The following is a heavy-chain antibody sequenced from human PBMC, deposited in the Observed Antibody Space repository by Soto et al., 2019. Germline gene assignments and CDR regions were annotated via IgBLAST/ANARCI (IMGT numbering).Heavy chain of an antibody. D-gene: IGHD2-21*02. Sequence: PSETLSLTCAVSGYSISSGYYWGWIRQPPGRGLEWIGSISHSGTTYYNPSLRSRVTISIDTSNNQFSLKLSSVTAADTAVYYCARASGGNSGWGHWSDPWAREPWSPSPQ. CDR1: GYSISSGYY. J-gene: IGHJ5*02. CDR2: ISHSGTT. V-gene: IGHV4-38-2*01. CDR3: ARASGGNSGWGHWSDP.